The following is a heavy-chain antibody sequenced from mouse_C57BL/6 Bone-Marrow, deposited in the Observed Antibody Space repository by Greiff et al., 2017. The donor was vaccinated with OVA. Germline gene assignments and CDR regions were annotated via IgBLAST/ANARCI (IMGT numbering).Heavy chain of an antibody. V-gene: IGHV1-15*01. Sequence: QVQLQQSGAELVRPGASVTLSCKASGYTFTDYEMHWVKQTPVQGLEWIGAIDPETGGTAYNQKFKGKAILTADKSSSTAYMELRSLTSEDSAGYYCTRGIYYSTTGAYWGQGTLVTVSA. CDR3: TRGIYYSTTGAY. CDR1: GYTFTDYE. J-gene: IGHJ3*01. CDR2: IDPETGGT. D-gene: IGHD2-5*01.